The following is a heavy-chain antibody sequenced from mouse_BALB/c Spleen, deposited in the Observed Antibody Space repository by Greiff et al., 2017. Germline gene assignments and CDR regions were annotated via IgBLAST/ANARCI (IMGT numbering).Heavy chain of an antibody. Sequence: VKLQESGAELVRPGTSVKVSCKASGYAFTNYLIEWVKQRPGQGLEWIGVINPGSGGTNYNEKFKGKATLTADKSSSTAYMQLSSLTSDDSAVYFCARYDGYYYFDYWGQGTTLTVSS. J-gene: IGHJ2*01. D-gene: IGHD2-3*01. V-gene: IGHV1-54*01. CDR3: ARYDGYYYFDY. CDR1: GYAFTNYL. CDR2: INPGSGGT.